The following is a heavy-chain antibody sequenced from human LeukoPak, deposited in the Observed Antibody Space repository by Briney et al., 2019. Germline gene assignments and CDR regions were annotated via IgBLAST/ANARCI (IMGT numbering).Heavy chain of an antibody. CDR1: GGSISTYY. CDR3: ASGGIRQTFDN. J-gene: IGHJ4*02. D-gene: IGHD3-3*02. Sequence: PSETLSLTCTVSGGSISTYYWNWIRQPPGKGLEWIGYIYYSGSTNYNPSLKSRVTISVDTSKNQFSLNLTSVTAADTAVYYCASGGIRQTFDNWGQGTLVTVSS. CDR2: IYYSGST. V-gene: IGHV4-59*01.